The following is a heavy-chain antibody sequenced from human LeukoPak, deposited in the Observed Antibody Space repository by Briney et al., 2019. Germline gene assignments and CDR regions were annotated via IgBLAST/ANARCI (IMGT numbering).Heavy chain of an antibody. D-gene: IGHD3-3*01. Sequence: GGSLRLSCVASGFTFSSDWMNWVRQAPGKGLEWVANIQPDGDNIWCADSVKGRFTISRDNSKNTLYLQMNSLRAEDTAVYYCAKDGYDFWSGSDYWGQGTLVTVSS. J-gene: IGHJ4*02. CDR3: AKDGYDFWSGSDY. V-gene: IGHV3-7*03. CDR2: IQPDGDNI. CDR1: GFTFSSDW.